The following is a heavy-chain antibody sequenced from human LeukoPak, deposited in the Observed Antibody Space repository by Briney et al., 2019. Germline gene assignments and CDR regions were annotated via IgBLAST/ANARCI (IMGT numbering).Heavy chain of an antibody. D-gene: IGHD3-9*01. CDR2: ISAYNGNT. CDR3: ARAYYDILTGYSRRTIFDY. CDR1: GYTFTSYG. Sequence: GASVKVSCKASGYTFTSYGISWVRQAPGQGLEWMGWISAYNGNTNYAQKLQGRVTMTTDTSTSTAYMELRSPRSDDTAVYYCARAYYDILTGYSRRTIFDYWGQGTLVTVSS. J-gene: IGHJ4*02. V-gene: IGHV1-18*01.